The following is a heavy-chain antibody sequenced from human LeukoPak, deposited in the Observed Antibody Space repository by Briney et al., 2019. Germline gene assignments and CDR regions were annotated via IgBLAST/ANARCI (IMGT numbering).Heavy chain of an antibody. J-gene: IGHJ4*02. CDR2: IFYSGTT. D-gene: IGHD7-27*01. V-gene: IGHV4-31*03. CDR1: GGSFSSGGYY. Sequence: SGTLSLTCTVSGGSFSSGGYYWSWIRQHPGKGLEWIGYIFYSGTTYYNPSLKSRVIISVDASKNQFSLRLSSVTAADTAVYYCARDLGGLGKIDQWGQGTLVTVSS. CDR3: ARDLGGLGKIDQ.